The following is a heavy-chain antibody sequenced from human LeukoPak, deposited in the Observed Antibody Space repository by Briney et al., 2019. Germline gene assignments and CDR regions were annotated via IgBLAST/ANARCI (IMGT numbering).Heavy chain of an antibody. V-gene: IGHV3-7*01. Sequence: GGSLRLSCVASELTFNAYWMTWVRQAPGKGLEWVANINQDGSETSYLDSVKGRFTISRDNAKNSLYLQMNNLRVDDTAVYYCARDLGDRWGLWGSFRYPLDHWGQGTLVTVSS. CDR3: ARDLGDRWGLWGSFRYPLDH. D-gene: IGHD3-16*02. CDR2: INQDGSET. CDR1: ELTFNAYW. J-gene: IGHJ4*02.